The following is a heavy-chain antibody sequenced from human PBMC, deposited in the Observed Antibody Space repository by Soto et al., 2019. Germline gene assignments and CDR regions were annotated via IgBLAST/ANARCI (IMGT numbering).Heavy chain of an antibody. V-gene: IGHV1-69*05. CDR2: IIPIFGTA. CDR1: GGTFSSYA. J-gene: IGHJ3*02. CDR3: ARVRDYYDSSGYYTDSAFDI. D-gene: IGHD3-22*01. Sequence: SVKVSCKASGGTFSSYAISWVRQAPGQGLEWMGGIIPIFGTANYAQKLQGRVTMTTDTSTSTAYMELRSLRSDDTAVYYCARVRDYYDSSGYYTDSAFDIWGQGTMVTVSS.